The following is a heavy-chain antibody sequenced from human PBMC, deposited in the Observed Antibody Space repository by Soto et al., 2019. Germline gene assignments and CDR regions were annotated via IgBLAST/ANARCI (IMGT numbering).Heavy chain of an antibody. CDR1: GFTVRANY. D-gene: IGHD5-12*01. CDR3: HGYGY. CDR2: IYSGGTT. V-gene: IGHV3-53*01. Sequence: EVQLVESGGGLIQPGGSLRLSCEVSGFTVRANYMSWVRQAPGKGLEWVSVIYSGGTTYYADSVKGRFIISRDISQTSLYLQMNILRAEDTAVYYCHGYGYWGQGTLVTVSS. J-gene: IGHJ4*02.